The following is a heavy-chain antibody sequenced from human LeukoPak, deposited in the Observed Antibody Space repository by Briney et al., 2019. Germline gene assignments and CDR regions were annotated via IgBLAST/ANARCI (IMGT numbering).Heavy chain of an antibody. D-gene: IGHD2-2*01. CDR2: IYYSGST. Sequence: PSETLSLASTLSGGSVSSSGYYWGWIRQPPGKGLEWIGSIYYSGSTYYNPSLKSRVTISVDTSKNQFSLKLSSVTAADTAVYYCARGVAVSPATHYYFGYWGRGSLVTVSS. CDR1: GGSVSSSGYY. J-gene: IGHJ4*02. CDR3: ARGVAVSPATHYYFGY. V-gene: IGHV4-39*01.